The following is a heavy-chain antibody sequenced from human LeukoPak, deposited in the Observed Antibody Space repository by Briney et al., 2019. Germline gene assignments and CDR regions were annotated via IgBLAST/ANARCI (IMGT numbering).Heavy chain of an antibody. Sequence: TSETLPLTCTVSGGSISSSSYYWGWIRQPPGKGLEWIGSIYYSGSTYYDPSLKSRVTISVDTSKNQFSLKLSSVTAADTAVYYCARLTIYASGEDSWGQGTLVTVSS. CDR3: ARLTIYASGEDS. CDR1: GGSISSSSYY. J-gene: IGHJ4*02. D-gene: IGHD2/OR15-2a*01. V-gene: IGHV4-39*01. CDR2: IYYSGST.